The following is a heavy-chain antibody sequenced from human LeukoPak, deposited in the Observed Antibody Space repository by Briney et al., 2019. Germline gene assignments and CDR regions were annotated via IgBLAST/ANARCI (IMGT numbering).Heavy chain of an antibody. V-gene: IGHV1-2*02. CDR2: INPNSGGT. J-gene: IGHJ6*03. CDR3: ARAYSSSLPGYYYYYMDV. Sequence: GASVKVSCKASGYTFTSYDINWVRQATGQGLEWMGWINPNSGGTNYAQKFQGRVTMTRDTSISTAYMELSRLRSDDTAVYYCARAYSSSLPGYYYYYMDVWGKGTTVTVSS. CDR1: GYTFTSYD. D-gene: IGHD6-13*01.